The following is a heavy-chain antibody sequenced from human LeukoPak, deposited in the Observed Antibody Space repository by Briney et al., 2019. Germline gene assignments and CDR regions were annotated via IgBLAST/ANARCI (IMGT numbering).Heavy chain of an antibody. D-gene: IGHD3-10*01. CDR3: ARMSGQKVRGVINNWFDP. V-gene: IGHV4-4*07. CDR2: IYTSGST. CDR1: GGSISSYY. Sequence: SETLSLTCTVSGGSISSYYWSWIRQPAGKGLEWIGRIYTSGSTNYNPSLKSRVTMSVDTSKNQFSLKLSSVTAADTAVYYCARMSGQKVRGVINNWFDPWGQGTLVTVSS. J-gene: IGHJ5*02.